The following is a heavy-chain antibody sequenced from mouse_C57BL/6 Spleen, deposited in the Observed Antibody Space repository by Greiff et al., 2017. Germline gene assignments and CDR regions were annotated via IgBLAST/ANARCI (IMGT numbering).Heavy chain of an antibody. Sequence: QVQLQQPGAELVKPGASVKMSCKASGYTFTSYWITWVKQRPGQGLEWIGDIYPGSGSPNYNEKFKSKATLAVDTSSSTAYMPLSSLTSEDSAVYYCARDHYSNDGFAYWGQGTLVTVSA. CDR2: IYPGSGSP. V-gene: IGHV1-55*01. J-gene: IGHJ3*01. D-gene: IGHD2-12*01. CDR3: ARDHYSNDGFAY. CDR1: GYTFTSYW.